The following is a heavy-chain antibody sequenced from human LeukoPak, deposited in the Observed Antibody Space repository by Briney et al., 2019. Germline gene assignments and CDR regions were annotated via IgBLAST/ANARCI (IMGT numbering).Heavy chain of an antibody. CDR1: GFTFSSYA. CDR2: ISSNGGST. CDR3: ACTAMGAIDAFDI. Sequence: GGSLRLSCAASGFTFSSYAMHWVRQAPGKGLEYVSAISSNGGSTYYANSVKGRFTISRDNSKNTLYLQMGSLRAEDMAVYYCACTAMGAIDAFDIWGQGTMVTVSS. J-gene: IGHJ3*02. V-gene: IGHV3-64*01. D-gene: IGHD5-18*01.